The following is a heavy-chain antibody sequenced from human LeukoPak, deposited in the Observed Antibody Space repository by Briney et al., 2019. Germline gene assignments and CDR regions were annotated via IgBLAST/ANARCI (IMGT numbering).Heavy chain of an antibody. J-gene: IGHJ4*02. CDR1: GYTFTSYA. D-gene: IGHD3-3*01. V-gene: IGHV1-3*01. CDR3: ARGQYYDFWSEYYFDY. CDR2: INAGNGNT. Sequence: ASVKVSCKASGYTFTSYAMHWVRQAPGQRLEWMGWINAGNGNTKYSQKFQGRVTITADESTSTAYMELSSLRSEDTAVYYCARGQYYDFWSEYYFDYWGQGTLVTVSS.